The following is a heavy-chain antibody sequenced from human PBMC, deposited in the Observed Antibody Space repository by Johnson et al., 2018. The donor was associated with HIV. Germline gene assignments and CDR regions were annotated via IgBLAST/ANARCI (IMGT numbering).Heavy chain of an antibody. D-gene: IGHD1-26*01. V-gene: IGHV3-7*03. CDR2: IKQDGSEK. CDR3: ARDLRLGAIDAFDI. J-gene: IGHJ3*02. CDR1: GFTFSSYA. Sequence: QLVESGGGLVQPGRSLRLSCAASGFTFSSYAMHWVRQAPGKGLEWVANIKQDGSEKHYVDSVKGRFTISRDNAKNSLYLQMNSLRAEDTAVYFCARDLRLGAIDAFDIWGQGTMVTVSS.